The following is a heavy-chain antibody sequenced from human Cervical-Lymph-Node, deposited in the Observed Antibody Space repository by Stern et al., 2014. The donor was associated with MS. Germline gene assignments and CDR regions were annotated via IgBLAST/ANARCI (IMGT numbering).Heavy chain of an antibody. D-gene: IGHD3-3*01. CDR1: GYTLSELS. J-gene: IGHJ6*02. CDR3: ARLIYGVTLVDHYHNMDV. Sequence: VQLEESRAEVKKPGASVKVSCKVSGYTLSELSIHWVRQAPGKGLEWMGGVDPDDGEMIYAQKFLGRVTMTEDTSTDTAYMEVSSLRSEDTATYYCARLIYGVTLVDHYHNMDVWGQGTTVTVSS. CDR2: VDPDDGEM. V-gene: IGHV1-24*01.